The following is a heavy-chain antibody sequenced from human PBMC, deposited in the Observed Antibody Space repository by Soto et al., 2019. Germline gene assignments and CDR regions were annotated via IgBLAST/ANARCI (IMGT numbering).Heavy chain of an antibody. CDR2: ISSSSSDI. Sequence: EVQLVESGGGLVKPGESLRLSCAASGFTFSTYTMNWVRQAPGKGLEWVSSISSSSSDIYYADSVKGRFTISRDNAKNSLYLQMNSLRADDTAVYYCASLPFRDAFDMWGQGTMVTVSS. CDR3: ASLPFRDAFDM. V-gene: IGHV3-21*01. J-gene: IGHJ3*02. CDR1: GFTFSTYT.